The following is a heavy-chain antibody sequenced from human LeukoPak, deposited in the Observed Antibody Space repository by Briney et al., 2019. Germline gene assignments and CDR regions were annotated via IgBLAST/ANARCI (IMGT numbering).Heavy chain of an antibody. CDR2: FSRDGINT. CDR1: GFTFSSSA. Sequence: GGSLRLSCAASGFTFSSSAMHWVCQAPGKGLEWLAVFSRDGINTYYTDSVKGRFTISRDNSKNIFYLQMNSLRIEDTAIYYCATGKLDASGFDFMLPFWGQGTLVSVSS. CDR3: ATGKLDASGFDFMLPF. V-gene: IGHV3-30*10. D-gene: IGHD5-12*01. J-gene: IGHJ4*02.